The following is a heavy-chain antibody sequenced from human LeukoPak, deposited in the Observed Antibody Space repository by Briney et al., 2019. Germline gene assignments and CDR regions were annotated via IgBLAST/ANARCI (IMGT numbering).Heavy chain of an antibody. J-gene: IGHJ4*02. Sequence: ASEKVSCKASGYTFTSYGISWVRQATGQALEWMGWISAYNGNTNYAQKLPGRVTMTTDTSTSTAYMELRSLRSDDTAVYYCARRGAGSYYCDYWGQGTLVTVSS. CDR1: GYTFTSYG. V-gene: IGHV1-18*01. D-gene: IGHD3-10*01. CDR3: ARRGAGSYYCDY. CDR2: ISAYNGNT.